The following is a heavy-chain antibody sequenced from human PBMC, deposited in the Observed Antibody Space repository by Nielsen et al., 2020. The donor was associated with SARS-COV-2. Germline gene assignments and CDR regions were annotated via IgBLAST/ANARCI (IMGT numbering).Heavy chain of an antibody. CDR2: INPNSGGT. V-gene: IGHV1-2*02. CDR3: ARDLTGGRSDAFDI. J-gene: IGHJ3*02. D-gene: IGHD1-26*01. Sequence: ASVKVSCKASGYTFTGYYMHWVRQAPGQGLEWMGWINPNSGGTNYAQKFQGRVTMTGDTSISTAYMELSRLRSDDTAVYYCARDLTGGRSDAFDIWGQGTMVTVSS. CDR1: GYTFTGYY.